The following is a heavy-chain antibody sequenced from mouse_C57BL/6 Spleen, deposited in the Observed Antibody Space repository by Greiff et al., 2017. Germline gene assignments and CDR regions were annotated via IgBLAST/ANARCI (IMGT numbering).Heavy chain of an antibody. CDR3: ARKISYFGV. CDR2: IDPSDSYT. Sequence: QVQLQQPGAELVKPGASVKLSCKASGYTFTSYWMQWVKQRPGQGLEWIGDIDPSDSYTNYNQKFKGKATVTVDTTSSQAYMQLSSLKSEDSAVYYCARKISYFGVWGTGTTVTVSS. J-gene: IGHJ1*03. CDR1: GYTFTSYW. V-gene: IGHV1-50*01.